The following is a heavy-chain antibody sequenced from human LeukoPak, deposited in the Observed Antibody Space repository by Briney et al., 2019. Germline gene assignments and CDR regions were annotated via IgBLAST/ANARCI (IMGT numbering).Heavy chain of an antibody. CDR1: GFTFSSYA. D-gene: IGHD3-22*01. J-gene: IGHJ4*02. V-gene: IGHV3-30*18. CDR3: AKSEVYYFGTSGGFDY. Sequence: GGSLRLSCAASGFTFSSYAMHWVRQAPGKGLEWVAVISYDGSSEYDADSVKGRFTISRDNSENTVYLQMNSLRAEDTAVYYCAKSEVYYFGTSGGFDYWGQGTLVTVSS. CDR2: ISYDGSSE.